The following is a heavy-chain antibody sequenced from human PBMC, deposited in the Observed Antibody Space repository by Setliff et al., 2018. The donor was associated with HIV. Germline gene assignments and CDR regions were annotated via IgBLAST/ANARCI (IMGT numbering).Heavy chain of an antibody. CDR2: IYPGDSDA. Sequence: HGESLKISRKGSGYSFTSNWIGWVRQMPGKGLEWMGIIYPGDSDARYSPSFQGQVTISADKSISTAYLQWSSLKASDTAMYYCARAGSGSYYNAPHYWGQGTLVTVSS. D-gene: IGHD3-10*01. CDR3: ARAGSGSYYNAPHY. V-gene: IGHV5-51*01. J-gene: IGHJ4*02. CDR1: GYSFTSNW.